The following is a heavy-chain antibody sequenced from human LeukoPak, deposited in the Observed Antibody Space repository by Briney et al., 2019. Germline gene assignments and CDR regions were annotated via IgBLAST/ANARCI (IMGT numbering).Heavy chain of an antibody. Sequence: GSLRLSCAASGFTFSSYAMHWVRQAPGKGLEWVALISYDESNQYYADSVKGRFTISRDNSKNTLYLQMSSLRGEDTAVYYCARDSAEGGFDYWGQGTLFPVSS. CDR3: ARDSAEGGFDY. D-gene: IGHD6-25*01. V-gene: IGHV3-30-3*01. J-gene: IGHJ4*02. CDR1: GFTFSSYA. CDR2: ISYDESNQ.